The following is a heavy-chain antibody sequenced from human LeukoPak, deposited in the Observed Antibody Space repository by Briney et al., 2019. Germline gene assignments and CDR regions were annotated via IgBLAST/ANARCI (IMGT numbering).Heavy chain of an antibody. D-gene: IGHD2-2*01. Sequence: GASVKVSCKASGGTFSSYAISWVRQAPGQGLEWMGGIIPIFGTANYAQKFQGRVTITANESTSTAYMELSSLRSEDTAVYYCAGGDQAQIDYWGQGTLVTVSS. J-gene: IGHJ4*02. CDR3: AGGDQAQIDY. V-gene: IGHV1-69*13. CDR2: IIPIFGTA. CDR1: GGTFSSYA.